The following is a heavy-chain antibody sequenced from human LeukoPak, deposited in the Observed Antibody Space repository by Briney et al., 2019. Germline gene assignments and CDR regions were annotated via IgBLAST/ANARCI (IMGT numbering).Heavy chain of an antibody. D-gene: IGHD3-22*01. Sequence: QPGGSLRLSCAASGFTFSSYAMSWVRQAPGKGLEWVSAISGSGSSTYYADSLKGRFTISRDNSKNTLYLQMNSLRAEDTAVYYCAKVPYYYDSSAYFWGQGTLVTVSS. V-gene: IGHV3-23*01. CDR2: ISGSGSST. CDR3: AKVPYYYDSSAYF. CDR1: GFTFSSYA. J-gene: IGHJ4*02.